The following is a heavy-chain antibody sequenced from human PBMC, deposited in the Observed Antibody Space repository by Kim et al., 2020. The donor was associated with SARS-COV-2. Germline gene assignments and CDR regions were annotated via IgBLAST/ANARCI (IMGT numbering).Heavy chain of an antibody. CDR1: GGSISSGGYY. Sequence: SETLSLTCTASGGSISSGGYYWSWIRQHPGKGLEWIGYIYYSGSTYYNPSLKSRVTISVDTSKNQFSLKLSSVTAADTAVYYCARAPGQWLAGGDYWFDPWGQGTLVTVSS. J-gene: IGHJ5*02. D-gene: IGHD6-19*01. V-gene: IGHV4-31*03. CDR3: ARAPGQWLAGGDYWFDP. CDR2: IYYSGST.